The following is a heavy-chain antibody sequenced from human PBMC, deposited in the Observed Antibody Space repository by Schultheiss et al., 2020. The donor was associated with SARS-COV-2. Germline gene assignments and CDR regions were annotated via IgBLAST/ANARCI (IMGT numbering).Heavy chain of an antibody. D-gene: IGHD3-10*01. Sequence: GGSLRLSCAASGFTFSSYSMNWVRQAPGKGLEWVSYISSSSSTIYYADSVKGRFTISRDNAKNSLYLQMNNLRAEDTALYYCTKAADGSGTYSDYWGQGTLVTVSS. CDR3: TKAADGSGTYSDY. V-gene: IGHV3-48*01. CDR2: ISSSSSTI. CDR1: GFTFSSYS. J-gene: IGHJ4*02.